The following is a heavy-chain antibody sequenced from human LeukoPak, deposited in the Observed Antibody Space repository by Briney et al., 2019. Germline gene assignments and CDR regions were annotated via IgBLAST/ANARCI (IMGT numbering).Heavy chain of an antibody. D-gene: IGHD6-19*01. V-gene: IGHV3-66*01. CDR1: GFTVSSNY. CDR3: AKDLRTIVAVAGTLDS. Sequence: GGSLRLSCAASGFTVSSNYMSWVRQAPGKGLEWVSVIYSGGSTYYADSVKGRFTISRDNSKNTLYLQMNSLRAEDTAVYYCAKDLRTIVAVAGTLDSWGQGTLVTVSS. J-gene: IGHJ4*02. CDR2: IYSGGST.